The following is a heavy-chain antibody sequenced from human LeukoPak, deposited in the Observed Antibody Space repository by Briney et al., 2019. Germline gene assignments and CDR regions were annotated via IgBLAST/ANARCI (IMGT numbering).Heavy chain of an antibody. D-gene: IGHD5-12*01. CDR3: PRDPYSGYYGDYYYYYMDV. Sequence: GGSLRLSCEASGFTFSTYNMNWVRQAPGKRLEWVSSITSTSSYVFYADSVKGRFTISRDNAKNSLYLQINSLRAEDTAVYYCPRDPYSGYYGDYYYYYMDVWGEGTTVTVSS. V-gene: IGHV3-21*01. CDR2: ITSTSSYV. J-gene: IGHJ6*03. CDR1: GFTFSTYN.